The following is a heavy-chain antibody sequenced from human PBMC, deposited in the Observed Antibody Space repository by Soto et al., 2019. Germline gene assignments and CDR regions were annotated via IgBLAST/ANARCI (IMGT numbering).Heavy chain of an antibody. V-gene: IGHV2-26*01. D-gene: IGHD3-22*01. CDR3: ARIQRISMIVVSKPYFDY. Sequence: PTLVNPTETLTLACTVSGFSLSNPRMGVSWIRQPPGKALEWLAHIFSNDQKSYSTSLKSRLTISRDTSKSQVVLTMTNMDPVDTATYYCARIQRISMIVVSKPYFDYWG. CDR2: IFSNDQK. J-gene: IGHJ4*01. CDR1: GFSLSNPRMG.